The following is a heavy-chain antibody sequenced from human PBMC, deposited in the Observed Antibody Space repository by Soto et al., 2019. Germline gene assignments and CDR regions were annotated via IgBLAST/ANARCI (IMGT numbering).Heavy chain of an antibody. CDR1: GGTFSSYA. D-gene: IGHD2-15*01. J-gene: IGHJ6*02. CDR2: IIPIFGTA. CDR3: ARDKGSLVVVLAAPYYYYGMDV. Sequence: QVQLVQSGAEVKKPGSSVKVSCKASGGTFSSYAISWVRQAPGQGLEWMGGIIPIFGTANYAQKFQGRVTITADESTSTAYTELSSLRSEDTAVYYCARDKGSLVVVLAAPYYYYGMDVWGQGTTVTVSS. V-gene: IGHV1-69*01.